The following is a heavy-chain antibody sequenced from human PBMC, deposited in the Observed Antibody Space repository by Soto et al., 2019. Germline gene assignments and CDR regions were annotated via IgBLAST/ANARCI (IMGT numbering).Heavy chain of an antibody. CDR3: ARSNHPEVERLYYYYGMDV. CDR2: INAGNGNT. Sequence: QVQLVQSGAEVKKPGASVKVSCKASGYTFTSYAMHWVRQAPGQRLEWMGWINAGNGNTKYSQKFQGRVTITRDTSASTAYMELSSLRSEDTAVYYCARSNHPEVERLYYYYGMDVWGQGTTVTVSS. CDR1: GYTFTSYA. J-gene: IGHJ6*02. D-gene: IGHD1-1*01. V-gene: IGHV1-3*01.